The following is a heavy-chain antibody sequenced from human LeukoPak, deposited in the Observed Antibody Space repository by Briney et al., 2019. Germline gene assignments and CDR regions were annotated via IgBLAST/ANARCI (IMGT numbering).Heavy chain of an antibody. CDR3: ARFSIRGFDY. V-gene: IGHV3-48*02. J-gene: IGHJ4*02. Sequence: GGSLRLSCAASGFTFSSYSMNWVRQAPGKGLEWVSYISSSSSTIYYADSVKGRFTISRDNAKNSLYLQMNSLGDEDTAVYYCARFSIRGFDYWGQGTLVTVSS. CDR2: ISSSSSTI. D-gene: IGHD3-9*01. CDR1: GFTFSSYS.